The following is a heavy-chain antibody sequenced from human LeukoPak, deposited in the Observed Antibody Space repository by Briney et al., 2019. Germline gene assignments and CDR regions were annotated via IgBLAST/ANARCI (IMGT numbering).Heavy chain of an antibody. CDR2: IYSDGST. Sequence: GGSLRLSCAASGFSVISNFMSWVRQAPGKGLEWVAVIYSDGSTYYADSVKGRFTISRDNSKNTLYLQMNSLRAEDTAVYYCARDPSQDDYWGLGTLVTVSS. J-gene: IGHJ4*02. CDR3: ARDPSQDDY. V-gene: IGHV3-53*05. CDR1: GFSVISNF.